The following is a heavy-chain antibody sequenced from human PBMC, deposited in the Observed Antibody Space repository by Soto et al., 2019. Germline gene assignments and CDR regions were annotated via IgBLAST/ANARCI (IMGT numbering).Heavy chain of an antibody. V-gene: IGHV1-58*01. CDR1: GFTFTSSA. Sequence: SVKVSCKASGFTFTSSAVQWVRQARGQRLEWIGWIVVVSGKTNYAQKFQERVTITRDMSTSRAYMQLRSLRSDDTAVYYCAAAPTLTTFPYYYYGMDVWCQGTTVTVS. D-gene: IGHD4-17*01. J-gene: IGHJ6*02. CDR2: IVVVSGKT. CDR3: AAAPTLTTFPYYYYGMDV.